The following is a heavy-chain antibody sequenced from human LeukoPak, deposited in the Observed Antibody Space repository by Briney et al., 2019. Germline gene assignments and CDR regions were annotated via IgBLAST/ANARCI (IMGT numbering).Heavy chain of an antibody. V-gene: IGHV4-34*01. D-gene: IGHD3-3*01. CDR1: GGSFSGYY. Sequence: PSETLSLTCAVYGGSFSGYYWSWIRHPPRKGLEWIGEINYNGSTNSNPALKSRVTISVDTSKNQCSLKLSSVTAADTAVYYCARGPAYYDFWSGYYDPYYYYYYMDVWGKGTTVTVSS. CDR3: ARGPAYYDFWSGYYDPYYYYYYMDV. J-gene: IGHJ6*03. CDR2: INYNGST.